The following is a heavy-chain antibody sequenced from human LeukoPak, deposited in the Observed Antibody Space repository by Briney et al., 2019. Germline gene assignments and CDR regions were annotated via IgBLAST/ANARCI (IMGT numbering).Heavy chain of an antibody. V-gene: IGHV4-59*01. D-gene: IGHD3-10*01. CDR2: IYYSGST. CDR3: ARSGRPLTYYYGSGSYRNWFDP. J-gene: IGHJ5*02. CDR1: GGSISSYY. Sequence: KPSETLCLTCTASGGSISSYYWSWIRQPPGKGLEWIGYIYYSGSTNYNPSLKSRVTISVDTSKNQFSLKLSSVTAADTAVYYCARSGRPLTYYYGSGSYRNWFDPWGQGTLVTVSS.